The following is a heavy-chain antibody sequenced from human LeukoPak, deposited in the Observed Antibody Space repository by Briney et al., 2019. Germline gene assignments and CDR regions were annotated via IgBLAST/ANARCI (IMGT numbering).Heavy chain of an antibody. CDR3: LTDYAFFRH. Sequence: GGSLRLSCEASGFTFTNAWMSWVRQAPGKGLEWVGRIKTKTDGGTTDYAAPVKGRFTISRDDSKNTLYLQMNSLKTEDTAVYYCLTDYAFFRHWGQGTPVIVSS. D-gene: IGHD2-2*01. V-gene: IGHV3-15*01. J-gene: IGHJ1*01. CDR1: GFTFTNAW. CDR2: IKTKTDGGTT.